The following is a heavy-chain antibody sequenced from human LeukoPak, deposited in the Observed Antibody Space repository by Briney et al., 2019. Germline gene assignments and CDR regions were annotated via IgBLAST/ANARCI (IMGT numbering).Heavy chain of an antibody. D-gene: IGHD2-2*01. Sequence: GSLRLSCAVSGLNFSSYWMTWVRQAPGKGLEFVANIKQDGSEKYYVDSVKGRFTISRDNAKNSLYLQMSSVRAEDTAVYYCARVGCTSTSCLANWGQGTLVTVSS. J-gene: IGHJ4*02. CDR2: IKQDGSEK. CDR1: GLNFSSYW. V-gene: IGHV3-7*01. CDR3: ARVGCTSTSCLAN.